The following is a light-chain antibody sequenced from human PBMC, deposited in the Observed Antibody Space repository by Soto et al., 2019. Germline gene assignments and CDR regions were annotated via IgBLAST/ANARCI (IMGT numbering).Light chain of an antibody. J-gene: IGKJ2*01. V-gene: IGKV3-20*01. Sequence: EIVLTQSPGTLSLSPGERATLSCRASQSVSSSYLAWYQQKPGQAPRLLIYGASSSSTGIPARFSGSGSGTEFFPTISRLEPEDFAVFYCQQYCSSPTYTFGQGTKLEIK. CDR3: QQYCSSPTYT. CDR1: QSVSSSY. CDR2: GAS.